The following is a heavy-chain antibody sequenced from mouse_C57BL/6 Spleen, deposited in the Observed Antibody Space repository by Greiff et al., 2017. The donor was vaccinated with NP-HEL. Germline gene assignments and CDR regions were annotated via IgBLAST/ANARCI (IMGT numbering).Heavy chain of an antibody. V-gene: IGHV1-64*01. CDR3: ARSQLASWAWFAY. CDR2: IHPNSGST. J-gene: IGHJ3*01. Sequence: QVQLQQPGAELVKPGASVKLSCKASGYTFTSYWMHWVKQRPGQGLEWIGMIHPNSGSTNYNEKFKSKATLTVDKSSSTAYMQLSSLTSEDSAVYYCARSQLASWAWFAYWGQGTLVTVSA. CDR1: GYTFTSYW. D-gene: IGHD6-1*01.